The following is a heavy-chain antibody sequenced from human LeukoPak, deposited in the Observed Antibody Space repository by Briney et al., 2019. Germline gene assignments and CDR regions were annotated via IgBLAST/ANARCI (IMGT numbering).Heavy chain of an antibody. Sequence: GKSLRLSCAASGFALDDYATHWVRQAPGKGLEWVSSISWDSGNSVYADSVKGRFTISRDNAKNSLYLQMNSLTPEDTALYYCIKDLRLDLHLDTFEIWGQGTMVTVSS. J-gene: IGHJ3*02. D-gene: IGHD1-7*01. CDR3: IKDLRLDLHLDTFEI. CDR1: GFALDDYA. V-gene: IGHV3-9*01. CDR2: ISWDSGNS.